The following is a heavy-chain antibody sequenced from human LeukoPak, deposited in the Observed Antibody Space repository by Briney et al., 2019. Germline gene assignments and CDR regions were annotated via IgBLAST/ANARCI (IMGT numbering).Heavy chain of an antibody. D-gene: IGHD2-21*01. CDR2: ITGSGGTT. CDR3: ARDLRVISFDN. J-gene: IGHJ4*02. CDR1: GFTFSSYW. Sequence: QPGGSLRFSCAASGFTFSSYWMNWVRQAPGKGLEWVSGITGSGGTTYYADSVKGRATISRDNSKNTLYLQMNSLRAEDTAIYYCARDLRVISFDNWGQGTLVSVSS. V-gene: IGHV3-23*01.